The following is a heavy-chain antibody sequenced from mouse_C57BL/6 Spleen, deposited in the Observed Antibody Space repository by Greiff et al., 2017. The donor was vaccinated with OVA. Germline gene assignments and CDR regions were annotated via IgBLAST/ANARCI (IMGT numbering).Heavy chain of an antibody. D-gene: IGHD1-1*01. CDR2: IDPSDSYT. J-gene: IGHJ1*03. V-gene: IGHV1-69*01. CDR1: GYTFTSYW. CDR3: ARGGDGGYFDV. Sequence: QVQLQQPGAELVMPGASVKLSCKASGYTFTSYWMHWVKQRPGQGLEWIGEIDPSDSYTNYNQKFKGKSTLTVDKSSSTAYMQLSSLTSEDSAVYYCARGGDGGYFDVWGKGTTLTVSS.